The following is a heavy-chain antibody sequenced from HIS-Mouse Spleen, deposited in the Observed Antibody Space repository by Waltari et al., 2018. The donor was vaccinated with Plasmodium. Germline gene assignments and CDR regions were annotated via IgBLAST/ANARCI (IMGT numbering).Heavy chain of an antibody. Sequence: WGANIKQDGSEKYYVDSVKGRFTISRDNAKKSLYLQMNSLRAEDTAVYYCAREGGKGLLWFGEPNGYFDYWGQGTLVTVSS. J-gene: IGHJ4*02. V-gene: IGHV3-7*01. CDR3: AREGGKGLLWFGEPNGYFDY. CDR2: IKQDGSEK. D-gene: IGHD3-10*01.